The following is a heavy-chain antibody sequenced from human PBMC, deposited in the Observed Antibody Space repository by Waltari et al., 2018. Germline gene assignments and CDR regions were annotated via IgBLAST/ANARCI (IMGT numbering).Heavy chain of an antibody. J-gene: IGHJ4*02. D-gene: IGHD1-1*01. CDR3: ARVNWNERKEGLDY. CDR1: GGSISSSSYY. Sequence: QLQLQESGPGLVKPSETLSLTCTVSGGSISSSSYYWGWIRQPPGKGLEGIGHLYYSGGTYLNPSLKSRVTISVDTSKIQFSLKLNSVTAADTAVYYCARVNWNERKEGLDYWGQGTLVTVSS. CDR2: LYYSGGT. V-gene: IGHV4-39*01.